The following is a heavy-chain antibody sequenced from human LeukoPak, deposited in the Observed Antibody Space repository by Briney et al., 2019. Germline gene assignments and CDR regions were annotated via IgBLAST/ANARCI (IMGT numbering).Heavy chain of an antibody. V-gene: IGHV4-59*01. D-gene: IGHD3-10*01. Sequence: SETLSLTCTVSGGSISSYYWSWIRQPPGKGLEWIGYIYYSGSTNYNPSLKSRVTISVDTSKNQFSLKLSSVTAADTAVYYCASMVREYYYYGMDVWGQGTTVTVSS. CDR2: IYYSGST. J-gene: IGHJ6*02. CDR1: GGSISSYY. CDR3: ASMVREYYYYGMDV.